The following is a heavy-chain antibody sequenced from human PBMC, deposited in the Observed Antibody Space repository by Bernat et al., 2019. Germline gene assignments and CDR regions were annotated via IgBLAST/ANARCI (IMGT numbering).Heavy chain of an antibody. D-gene: IGHD3-16*01. J-gene: IGHJ4*02. Sequence: EVQLVESGGGLVKPGGSLRLSCAASGFTFGNAWMSWVRQAPGKGLEWVGRIKSKTDGRTTDYAAPVKGRFTISRDDSKNTLYLQMNSLKTEDTAVYYCTTVGASGYWGQGTLVTVSS. V-gene: IGHV3-15*01. CDR1: GFTFGNAW. CDR3: TTVGASGY. CDR2: IKSKTDGRTT.